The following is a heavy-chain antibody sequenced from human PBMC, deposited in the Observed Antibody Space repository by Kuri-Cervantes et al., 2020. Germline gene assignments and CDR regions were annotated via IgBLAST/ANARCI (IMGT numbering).Heavy chain of an antibody. D-gene: IGHD4/OR15-4a*01. V-gene: IGHV3-48*01. CDR3: ARRSGGASVITTRYMDV. CDR2: ISSDSKNI. Sequence: GESLKISCKGSAYFFTSHWIGWVRQMPGKGLEWVSYISSDSKNIYYADSVKGRFTISRDNAKTSLYLQMDSLNAEDTAVYYCARRSGGASVITTRYMDVWGKGTTVTVSS. J-gene: IGHJ6*03. CDR1: AYFFTSHW.